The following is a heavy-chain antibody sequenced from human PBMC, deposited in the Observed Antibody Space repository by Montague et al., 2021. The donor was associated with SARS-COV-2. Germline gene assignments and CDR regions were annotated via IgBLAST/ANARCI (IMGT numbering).Heavy chain of an antibody. V-gene: IGHV3-23*01. CDR3: AKGSLPGDFDFDY. D-gene: IGHD4-17*01. CDR1: GFTFSTYA. CDR2: ISGSGCGT. J-gene: IGHJ4*02. Sequence: SLRLSCAASGFTFSTYAMNWVRQAPGKGPEWVSGISGSGCGTFYADSVKGRFTISRDNSKYTLYLQMNSLRAEDTAVYFCAKGSLPGDFDFDYWGQGTLVTVSS.